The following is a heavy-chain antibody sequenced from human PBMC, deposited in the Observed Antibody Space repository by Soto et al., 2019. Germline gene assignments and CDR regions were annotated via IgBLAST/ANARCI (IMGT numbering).Heavy chain of an antibody. J-gene: IGHJ6*02. V-gene: IGHV4-4*02. CDR1: GGSISSSNW. Sequence: QVQLQESGPGLVKPSGTLSLTCAVSGGSISSSNWWSWVRQSPGKGLEWIGEIYHSGSTNYNPSLKSRVTISXXKXKXLCSLKLSSVTAADTAVYYCARGSGRQVYNYYGMDVWGQGTTVTVSS. D-gene: IGHD3-10*01. CDR2: IYHSGST. CDR3: ARGSGRQVYNYYGMDV.